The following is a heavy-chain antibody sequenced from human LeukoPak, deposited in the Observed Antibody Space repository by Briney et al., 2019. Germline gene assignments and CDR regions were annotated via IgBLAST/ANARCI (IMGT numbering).Heavy chain of an antibody. CDR1: GFSFCAYS. J-gene: IGHJ4*02. CDR2: ISSRSSNI. Sequence: GGSLRLSCAASGFSFCAYSMNWVRQAPGKGLEWVSSISSRSSNIYYADSMKGRFTVSRDNAKNSLYLQMNSLRAEDTAVYYCARALYYDILTNYQTHTYYFDYWGQGTLLTVSS. D-gene: IGHD3-9*01. V-gene: IGHV3-21*01. CDR3: ARALYYDILTNYQTHTYYFDY.